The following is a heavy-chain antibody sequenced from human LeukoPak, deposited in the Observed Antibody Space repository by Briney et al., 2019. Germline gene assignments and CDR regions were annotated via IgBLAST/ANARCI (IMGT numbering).Heavy chain of an antibody. V-gene: IGHV4-38-2*01. CDR2: IYHSGTT. Sequence: SETLSLTCAVSGYSISGGYYWGWTRQPPGKGLEWIGSIYHSGTTYYNPSLKSRVTISVDTSKNQFSLKLSSVTAADTAVYYCTRVGVGATNPLRWGQGTPVTVSS. D-gene: IGHD1-26*01. CDR1: GYSISGGYY. J-gene: IGHJ4*02. CDR3: TRVGVGATNPLR.